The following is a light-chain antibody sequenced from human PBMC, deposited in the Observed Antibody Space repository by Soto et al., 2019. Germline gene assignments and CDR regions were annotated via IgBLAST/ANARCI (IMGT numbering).Light chain of an antibody. Sequence: EILLTQSPATLSVSPGERATLSCRASQSVSSNLAWYQQKPGQAPRLLIYGASTRDTGIPARFSGSGSGTDFTLTISRLEPEDFAVYYCQQYGSSPLTFGQGTKVDIK. V-gene: IGKV3-20*01. CDR1: QSVSSN. J-gene: IGKJ1*01. CDR2: GAS. CDR3: QQYGSSPLT.